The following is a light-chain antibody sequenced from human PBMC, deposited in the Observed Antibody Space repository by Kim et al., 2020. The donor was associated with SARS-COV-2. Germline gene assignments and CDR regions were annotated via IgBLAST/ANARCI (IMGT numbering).Light chain of an antibody. CDR2: GAS. V-gene: IGKV3-15*01. J-gene: IGKJ1*01. CDR3: QQYNICPQT. CDR1: QSLSTT. Sequence: VSPGETATPPCSARQSLSTTLARYQQISGQAPTLLIHGASTTATGIPAMFSGCASGIEFTLSFSRLQSEDSAVYYCQQYNICPQTFCQGTHVDIK.